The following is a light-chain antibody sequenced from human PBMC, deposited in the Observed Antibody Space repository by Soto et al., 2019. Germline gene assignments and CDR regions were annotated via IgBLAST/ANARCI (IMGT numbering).Light chain of an antibody. J-gene: IGKJ4*01. CDR3: QQYNSCPLT. V-gene: IGKV3-15*01. CDR1: QIFTTN. Sequence: EIVMTQSPATLSVSPGERATLSCRASQIFTTNLAWYQQKPGQAPRLLIYGASTRATGIPARFSGSGSGTEFTLTISSLQSEDFAFYFCQQYNSCPLTFGGGTKVEIK. CDR2: GAS.